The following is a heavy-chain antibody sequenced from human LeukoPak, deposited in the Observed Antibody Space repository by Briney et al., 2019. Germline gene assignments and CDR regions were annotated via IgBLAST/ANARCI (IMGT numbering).Heavy chain of an antibody. J-gene: IGHJ4*02. CDR3: ARDRVGATSYFDY. CDR1: GGSISSYY. D-gene: IGHD1-26*01. Sequence: SETLSLTCTVSGGSISSYYWSGIRQPAGKGLEWIGRIYTSGSTNYNPSLKSRVTISVDKSKNQFSLKLSSVTAADTAVYYCARDRVGATSYFDYWGQGTLVTVSS. V-gene: IGHV4-4*07. CDR2: IYTSGST.